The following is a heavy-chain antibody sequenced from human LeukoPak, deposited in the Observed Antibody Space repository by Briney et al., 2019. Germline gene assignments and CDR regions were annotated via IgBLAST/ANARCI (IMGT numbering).Heavy chain of an antibody. J-gene: IGHJ5*02. CDR1: GYTFTSYS. D-gene: IGHD3-10*01. CDR3: ARTYYYGSGSPNWFDP. V-gene: IGHV7-4-1*02. CDR2: INANTGNP. Sequence: ASVKVSCKASGYTFTSYSMNWVRQAPGQGLEYMGWINANTGNPTYAQGFTGRFVFSLDTSVSTAYLQISSLKAEDTAVYYCARTYYYGSGSPNWFDPWGQGTLVTVSS.